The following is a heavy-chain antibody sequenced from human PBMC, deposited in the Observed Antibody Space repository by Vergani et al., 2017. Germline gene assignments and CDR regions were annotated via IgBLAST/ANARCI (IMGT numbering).Heavy chain of an antibody. CDR1: GGSFSGYY. J-gene: IGHJ4*02. CDR3: ARVSPHRGVVFDY. Sequence: QVQLQQWGAGLLKPSETLSLTCAVYGGSFSGYYWSWIRQPPGKGLEWIGYIYYSGSTYYNPSLKSRVTISVDTSKNQFSLKLSSVTAADTAVYYCARVSPHRGVVFDYWGQGTLVTVSS. D-gene: IGHD1-14*01. CDR2: IYYSGST. V-gene: IGHV4-34*01.